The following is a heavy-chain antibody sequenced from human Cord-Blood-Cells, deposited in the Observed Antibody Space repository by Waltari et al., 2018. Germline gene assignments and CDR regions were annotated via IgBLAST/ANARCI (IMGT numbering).Heavy chain of an antibody. J-gene: IGHJ4*02. CDR1: GFTFSSSW. V-gene: IGHV3-7*01. CDR3: ARDLSPGITGTDY. CDR2: IKQDGSEK. Sequence: EVQLVESGGGLVQPGGSLRLSCAASGFTFSSSWLSWVRQAPGKGLEWVANIKQDGSEKYYVDSVKGRFTISRDNAKNSLYLQMNSLRAEDTAVYYCARDLSPGITGTDYWGQGTLVTVSS. D-gene: IGHD1-20*01.